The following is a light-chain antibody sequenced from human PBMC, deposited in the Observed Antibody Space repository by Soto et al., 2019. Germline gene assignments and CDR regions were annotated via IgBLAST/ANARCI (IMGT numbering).Light chain of an antibody. CDR3: QQRGDAIT. J-gene: IGKJ5*01. CDR2: DAS. Sequence: EIVLTQSPVTLSLSPGERATLSCRASQSVRTFLAWYQQKPGQAPRLLVYDASNRATDIPARFSGSGSGTDFTLTISSLEPEDFAVYYCQQRGDAITFGQGTRLEIK. V-gene: IGKV3-11*01. CDR1: QSVRTF.